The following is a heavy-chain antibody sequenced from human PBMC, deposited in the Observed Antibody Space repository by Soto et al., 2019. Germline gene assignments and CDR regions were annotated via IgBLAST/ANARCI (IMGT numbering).Heavy chain of an antibody. J-gene: IGHJ6*02. CDR2: INPNSGGT. CDR3: ARGKRRIIIFGDHQNNCGMHV. D-gene: IGHD3-3*01. Sequence: ASVKVSCKASGYTFTGYYMHWVRQAPGQGLEWMGWINPNSGGTNYAQKFQGWVTTTRDTSISTAYMELSRLRSDDTAVYYCARGKRRIIIFGDHQNNCGMHVPGQATTVTGSS. CDR1: GYTFTGYY. V-gene: IGHV1-2*04.